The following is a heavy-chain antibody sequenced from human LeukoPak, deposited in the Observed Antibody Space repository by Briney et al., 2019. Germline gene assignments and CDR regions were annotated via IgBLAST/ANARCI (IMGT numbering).Heavy chain of an antibody. CDR3: ARGRCSSSSCYPDNWFDP. CDR1: GGTFSSYA. CDR2: IIPIFGTA. J-gene: IGHJ5*02. V-gene: IGHV1-69*05. Sequence: SVKVSCKASGGTFSSYAISWVRQAPGQGLEWMGGIIPIFGTANYAQKFQGRVTITTDESTSTAYMELSSLRSEDTAVSYCARGRCSSSSCYPDNWFDPWGQGTLVTVSS. D-gene: IGHD2-2*01.